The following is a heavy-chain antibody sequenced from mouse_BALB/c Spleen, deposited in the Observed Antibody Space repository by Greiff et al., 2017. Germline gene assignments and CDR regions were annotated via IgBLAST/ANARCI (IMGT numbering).Heavy chain of an antibody. Sequence: VQLQQSGPGLVAPSQSLSITCTVSGFSLTSYGVHWVRQPPGKGLEWLGVIWAGGSTNYNSALMSRLSISKDNSKSQVFLKMNSLQTDDTAMYYCARAGSSGYRAWFAYWGQGTLVTVSA. CDR2: IWAGGST. CDR3: ARAGSSGYRAWFAY. J-gene: IGHJ3*01. V-gene: IGHV2-9*02. D-gene: IGHD3-1*01. CDR1: GFSLTSYG.